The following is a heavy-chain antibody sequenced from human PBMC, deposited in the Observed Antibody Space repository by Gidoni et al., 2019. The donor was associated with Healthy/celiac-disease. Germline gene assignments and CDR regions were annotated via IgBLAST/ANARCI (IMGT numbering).Heavy chain of an antibody. Sequence: SGFTFSSYDMHWVRQATGKGLEWVSAIGTAGDTYYPGSVKGRLTISRENAKNSLYLQMNSLRAGDTAVYYCARPAPPDYYDSSGRYFDLWGRGTLVTVSS. CDR1: GFTFSSYD. CDR2: IGTAGDT. D-gene: IGHD3-22*01. CDR3: ARPAPPDYYDSSGRYFDL. V-gene: IGHV3-13*01. J-gene: IGHJ2*01.